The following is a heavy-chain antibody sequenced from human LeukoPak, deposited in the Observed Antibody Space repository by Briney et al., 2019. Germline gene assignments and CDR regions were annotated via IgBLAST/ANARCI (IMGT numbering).Heavy chain of an antibody. CDR1: DYTFTSYG. V-gene: IGHV1-18*01. Sequence: ASVKVSCKASDYTFTSYGYSWVRQAPGQGLEWMGWISAYNGNTNYAQKFQGRVTMTTDTSTSTAYMELRSLTSDDTAVYYCARDPGYNPETGAFDIWGQGTMVTVSS. D-gene: IGHD1-1*01. CDR2: ISAYNGNT. J-gene: IGHJ3*02. CDR3: ARDPGYNPETGAFDI.